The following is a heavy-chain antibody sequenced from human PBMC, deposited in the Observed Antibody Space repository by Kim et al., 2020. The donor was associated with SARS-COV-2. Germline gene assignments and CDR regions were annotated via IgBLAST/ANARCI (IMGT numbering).Heavy chain of an antibody. CDR1: GFTVSSNY. V-gene: IGHV3-66*02. CDR3: ARDIGEGGITKDV. Sequence: GGSLRLSCAASGFTVSSNYMSWVRQAPGKGLEWVSVIYSGGSTYYADSVKGRFTISRDNSKNTLYLQMNSLRAEDTAVYYCARDIGEGGITKDVWGQGTTVTVSS. D-gene: IGHD3-10*01. CDR2: IYSGGST. J-gene: IGHJ6*02.